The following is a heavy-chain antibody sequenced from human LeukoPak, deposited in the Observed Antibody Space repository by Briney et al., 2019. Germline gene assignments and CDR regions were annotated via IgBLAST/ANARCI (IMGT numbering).Heavy chain of an antibody. Sequence: GASVKVSCKASGYTFTSYGISWVRQATGQGLEWMGWMNPNSGNTGYAQKFQGRVTMTRNTSITTAYMELSSLRSEDTAVYYCARSAPRGPFNWFDPWGQGTLVTVSS. CDR2: MNPNSGNT. CDR1: GYTFTSYG. J-gene: IGHJ5*02. CDR3: ARSAPRGPFNWFDP. V-gene: IGHV1-8*02.